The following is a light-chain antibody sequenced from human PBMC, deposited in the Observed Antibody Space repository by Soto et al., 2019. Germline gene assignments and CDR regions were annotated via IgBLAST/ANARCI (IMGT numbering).Light chain of an antibody. J-gene: IGKJ1*01. CDR2: GAS. CDR1: QSVSSN. V-gene: IGKV3-15*01. Sequence: EIVMTQSPVTLSVSPGERVTLSCRASQSVSSNLAWYQQKPGQAPSLLIYGASTRATGIPARFSGSGTGTDFTLTISSLQSEDFAVYYCQQYKNGWTFGQGTKVDIK. CDR3: QQYKNGWT.